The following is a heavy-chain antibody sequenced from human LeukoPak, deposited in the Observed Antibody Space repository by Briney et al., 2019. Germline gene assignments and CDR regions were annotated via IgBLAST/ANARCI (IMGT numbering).Heavy chain of an antibody. D-gene: IGHD3-10*01. CDR2: INPNSGGT. V-gene: IGHV1-2*02. Sequence: GASVKVSCKASGYTFTGYYMHWVRQAPGQGLEWMGWINPNSGGTNYAQKFQGRVTMTRDTSISTAYMELSRLRSDDTAVYYCSRIRMVRGVMNYFDYWGQGTLVTVSS. CDR3: SRIRMVRGVMNYFDY. J-gene: IGHJ4*02. CDR1: GYTFTGYY.